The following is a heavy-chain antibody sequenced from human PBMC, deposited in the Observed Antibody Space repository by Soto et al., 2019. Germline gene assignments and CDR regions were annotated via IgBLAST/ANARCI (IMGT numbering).Heavy chain of an antibody. CDR2: INHSGST. D-gene: IGHD3-10*01. CDR1: GGTFSGYY. CDR3: ARKYYYGSGSYRPFDY. V-gene: IGHV4-34*01. J-gene: IGHJ4*02. Sequence: PSGTLSVTCAVYGGTFSGYYWVLIRQPPGKGLEWIGEINHSGSTNYNPSLKSRVTISVDTSKNQFSLKLSSVTAADTAVYYCARKYYYGSGSYRPFDYWGQGTLVTVSS.